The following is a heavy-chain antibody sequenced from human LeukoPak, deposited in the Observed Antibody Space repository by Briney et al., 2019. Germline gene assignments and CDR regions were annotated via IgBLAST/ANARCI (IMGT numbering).Heavy chain of an antibody. V-gene: IGHV1-46*01. J-gene: IGHJ3*02. D-gene: IGHD3-22*01. CDR1: GYTFSSYY. CDR3: AKGRGAHYDSSGYSVMAFDI. Sequence: ASVKVSCKASGYTFSSYYIHWVRQAPGQGLEWMGIINPSGGSTSYAQKFQGRVTMTRDMSTSTVYMELSSLKSEDTAVYYCAKGRGAHYDSSGYSVMAFDIWGQGTMVTVSS. CDR2: INPSGGST.